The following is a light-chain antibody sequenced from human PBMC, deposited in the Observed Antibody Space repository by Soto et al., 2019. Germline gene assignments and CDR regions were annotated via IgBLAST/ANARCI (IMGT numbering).Light chain of an antibody. CDR1: SSDVGAYNY. J-gene: IGLJ1*01. Sequence: QSVLTQPASVSGSPGQSITISCTVTSSDVGAYNYVSWYQQHPGKVPKLMIYEVSNRPSGVSNRFSGSKFGNTASLTIFGLQAEDEADYYCSSYTSSSTYVFGNGTKVTVL. CDR2: EVS. V-gene: IGLV2-14*01. CDR3: SSYTSSSTYV.